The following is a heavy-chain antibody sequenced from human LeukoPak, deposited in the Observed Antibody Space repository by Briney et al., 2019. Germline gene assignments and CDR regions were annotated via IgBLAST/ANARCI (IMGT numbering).Heavy chain of an antibody. CDR3: AGFTFFRGVITFDY. Sequence: SETLSLTCAVYGGSFSGYYWSWIRQPPGKGLEWIGENNHSGSTNYHPSLKSRGTISVDTSKTQFSLKLSSVTAADTAVYSCAGFTFFRGVITFDYWGQGTLVTVSS. CDR2: NNHSGST. CDR1: GGSFSGYY. D-gene: IGHD3-10*01. J-gene: IGHJ4*02. V-gene: IGHV4-34*01.